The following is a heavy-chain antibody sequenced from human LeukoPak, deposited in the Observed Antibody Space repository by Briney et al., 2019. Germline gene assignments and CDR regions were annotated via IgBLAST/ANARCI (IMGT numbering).Heavy chain of an antibody. CDR2: ISAYNGNT. V-gene: IGHV1-18*01. Sequence: GASVKDSRKASGYTFSSYGISWVRQAPRQGLEWMGWISAYNGNTKYAQKLQGRVTMTTDTSTSTAYMELRSLRSDDTAVFYCARDMGVPAASYFFDYWGQGTLVTVSS. J-gene: IGHJ4*02. D-gene: IGHD2-2*01. CDR1: GYTFSSYG. CDR3: ARDMGVPAASYFFDY.